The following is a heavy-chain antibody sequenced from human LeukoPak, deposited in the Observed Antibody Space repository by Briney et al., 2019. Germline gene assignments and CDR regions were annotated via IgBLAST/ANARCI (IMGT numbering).Heavy chain of an antibody. Sequence: SETLSLTCTVSGGSISSSSYYWGWIRQPPGKGLEWIGSIYYSGSTYYNPSLKSRVTISVDTSQNHFSLKLSSVTPADTAVYYCARDRGPGYCSSTSCHPRWFDPWGQGTLVTVSS. V-gene: IGHV4-39*07. CDR2: IYYSGST. J-gene: IGHJ5*02. CDR3: ARDRGPGYCSSTSCHPRWFDP. CDR1: GGSISSSSYY. D-gene: IGHD2-2*01.